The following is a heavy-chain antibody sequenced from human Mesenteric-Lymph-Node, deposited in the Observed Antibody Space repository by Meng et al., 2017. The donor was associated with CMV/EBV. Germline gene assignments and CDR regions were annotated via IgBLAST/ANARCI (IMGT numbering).Heavy chain of an antibody. J-gene: IGHJ5*02. CDR1: GNIFTGYS. Sequence: CKASGNIFTGYSVPWLRQAPGQGLEWMGRITPNRATDYAQKFQGRVTLTRDTSISTAYMELSGLRSDDTAVYYCARDIAGYNWFDPWGQGTLVTVSS. D-gene: IGHD2-21*01. V-gene: IGHV1-2*06. CDR3: ARDIAGYNWFDP. CDR2: ITPNRAT.